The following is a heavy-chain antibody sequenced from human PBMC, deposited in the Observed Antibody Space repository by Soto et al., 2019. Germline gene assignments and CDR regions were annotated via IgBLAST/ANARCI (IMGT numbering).Heavy chain of an antibody. CDR1: GGSISSSSYY. CDR2: IYYSGST. CDR3: ARHETYSSSDSFDY. J-gene: IGHJ4*02. V-gene: IGHV4-39*01. Sequence: SETLSLTCTVSGGSISSSSYYWGWIRQPPGKGLEWIGSIYYSGSTYYNPSLKSRVTISVDTSKNQFSLKLSSVTAADTAVYYCARHETYSSSDSFDYWGQGTLVTVS. D-gene: IGHD6-6*01.